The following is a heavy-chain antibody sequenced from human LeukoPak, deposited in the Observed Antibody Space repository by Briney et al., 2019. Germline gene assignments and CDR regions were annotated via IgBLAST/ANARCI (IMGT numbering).Heavy chain of an antibody. CDR3: ARRDIVVVVSASDY. CDR2: ITASGDRT. D-gene: IGHD2-15*01. J-gene: IGHJ4*02. CDR1: RFTFSSYN. V-gene: IGHV3-23*01. Sequence: GRSLRLSCAASRFTFSSYNMNWVRQAPGKGLEWVSGITASGDRTFYGDSVRGRFTMSRDNSKNTVYLQMNSLRVDDTAVYYCARRDIVVVVSASDYWGQGTLVTVSS.